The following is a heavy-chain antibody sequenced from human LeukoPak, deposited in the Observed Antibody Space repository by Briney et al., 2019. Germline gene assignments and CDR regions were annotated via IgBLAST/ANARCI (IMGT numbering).Heavy chain of an antibody. V-gene: IGHV3-30*02. Sequence: PGGSLRLSCAASGFTFSSYGMHWVRQAPGKGLEWVAFIRYDGSNKYYADSVKGRFTISRDNSKNTLYLQMNSLRAEDTAVYYCARDRGMGASWGNYFDYWGQGTLVTVSS. J-gene: IGHJ4*02. D-gene: IGHD1-26*01. CDR3: ARDRGMGASWGNYFDY. CDR2: IRYDGSNK. CDR1: GFTFSSYG.